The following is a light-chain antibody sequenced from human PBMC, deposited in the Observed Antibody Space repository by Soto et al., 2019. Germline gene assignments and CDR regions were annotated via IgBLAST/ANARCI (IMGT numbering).Light chain of an antibody. Sequence: EIVLTQSPGTLSLSPGERATLSCRASQSVSSSFFAWYQQKPGQAPSLLMFAASSRATGIPDRFSGSGYGTDFTLTISRLEPEDFALYYCQQYGNTPPTFGQGTKLEMK. J-gene: IGKJ2*01. CDR2: AAS. CDR3: QQYGNTPPT. V-gene: IGKV3-20*01. CDR1: QSVSSSF.